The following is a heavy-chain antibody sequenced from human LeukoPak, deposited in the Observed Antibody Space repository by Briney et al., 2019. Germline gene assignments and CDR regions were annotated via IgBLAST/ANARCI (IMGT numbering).Heavy chain of an antibody. D-gene: IGHD1-7*01. J-gene: IGHJ5*02. CDR1: GFTFSSYA. V-gene: IGHV3-30-3*01. CDR2: ISYDGSNK. CDR3: ARDTLTGTMFDP. Sequence: GGSLRLSCAASGFTFSSYAMHWVRQAPGKGLEWVAVISYDGSNKYYADSVKGRFTISRDNSKNTLYLQMNSLRAEDTAVYYCARDTLTGTMFDPWGQGTLVTVSS.